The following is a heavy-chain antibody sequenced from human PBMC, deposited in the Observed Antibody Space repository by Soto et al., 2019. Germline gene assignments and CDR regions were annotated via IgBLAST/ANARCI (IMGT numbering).Heavy chain of an antibody. CDR2: TSATGGST. CDR3: AKGGSSARRCSWFDL. D-gene: IGHD3-16*01. CDR1: GFTFNNYA. V-gene: IGHV3-23*01. J-gene: IGHJ5*02. Sequence: EVQLLESGGDLAQPGGSLRLSCAASGFTFNNYAMSWVRQAPGKGLEWVSATSATGGSTYYGDSAKGRLTISRDNSKRTLYLEKNSLRADDTAVYYCAKGGSSARRCSWFDLWGQGTLVTVSS.